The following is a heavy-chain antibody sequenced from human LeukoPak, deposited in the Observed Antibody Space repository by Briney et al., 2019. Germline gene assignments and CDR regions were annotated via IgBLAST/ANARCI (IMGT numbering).Heavy chain of an antibody. J-gene: IGHJ4*02. CDR2: IYTDGRT. Sequence: TGGSLRLSCAASGFTFSSYAMSWVRQTPGQGRLEWVSVIYTDGRTFYTGSVTGRFTISRDNSKNTLYLQMNSLRAEDTAVYYCARGQIYGTGSYFFDHWGQGTLVTVSS. V-gene: IGHV3-66*01. D-gene: IGHD3-10*01. CDR1: GFTFSSYA. CDR3: ARGQIYGTGSYFFDH.